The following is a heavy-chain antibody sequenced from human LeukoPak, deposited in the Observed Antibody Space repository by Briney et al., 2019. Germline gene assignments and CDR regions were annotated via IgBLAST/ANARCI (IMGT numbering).Heavy chain of an antibody. Sequence: GASVKVSCKASGYTFTGYYMHWVRQAPGQGLEWMGWISPNSGGTNYAQKFQGRVTMTRDTSISTAYMELSRLRSDDTAVYYCARIQRGYSRDAGDYWGQGTLVTVSS. CDR1: GYTFTGYY. CDR2: ISPNSGGT. J-gene: IGHJ4*02. D-gene: IGHD5-18*01. V-gene: IGHV1-2*02. CDR3: ARIQRGYSRDAGDY.